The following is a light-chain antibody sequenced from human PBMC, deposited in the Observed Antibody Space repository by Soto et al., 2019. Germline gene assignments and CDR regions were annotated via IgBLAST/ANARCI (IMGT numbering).Light chain of an antibody. CDR2: EVS. V-gene: IGLV2-8*01. CDR3: SSYAGTNNVL. Sequence: QSALTQPPSASGSPGQSVTISCTGTSSDVGGYNYVSWYQQHPGKAPKLMIYEVSKRPSGVPDRFSGSKSGNTASLTVSGLQAEDEADYYFSSYAGTNNVLFGGGTKVTVL. CDR1: SSDVGGYNY. J-gene: IGLJ2*01.